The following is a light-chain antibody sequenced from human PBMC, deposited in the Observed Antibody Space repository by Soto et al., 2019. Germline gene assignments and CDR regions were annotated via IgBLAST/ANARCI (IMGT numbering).Light chain of an antibody. CDR1: QTVSGNY. V-gene: IGKV3-20*01. CDR3: QQFGNSRA. J-gene: IGKJ1*01. CDR2: GAS. Sequence: ESVLTQSPGTLSLSTGEGATLSCRASQTVSGNYLDWYQPKPGQAPRLLLYGASSSATGIQDRLSGSGSGTDFTLTISRLEPEDFAVYFCQQFGNSRAFGQGTKVEI.